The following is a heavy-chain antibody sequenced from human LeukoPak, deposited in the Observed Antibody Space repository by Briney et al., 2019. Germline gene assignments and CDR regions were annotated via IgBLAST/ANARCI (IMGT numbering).Heavy chain of an antibody. CDR3: VPKGGCSGGSCFNY. J-gene: IGHJ4*02. CDR1: GFTFSSYA. D-gene: IGHD2-15*01. Sequence: GGSLRLSCAAAGFTFSSYAMSWVRQAPGKGLEWVSAISGSGGSTYYADSVKGRFTISRDNSKNTLYLQMNSLGAEDTAVYYCVPKGGCSGGSCFNYWGQGTLVTVSS. CDR2: ISGSGGST. V-gene: IGHV3-23*01.